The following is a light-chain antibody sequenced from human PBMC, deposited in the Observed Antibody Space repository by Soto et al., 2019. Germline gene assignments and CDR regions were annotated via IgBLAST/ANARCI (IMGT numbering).Light chain of an antibody. CDR3: QVWDISSDQYL. J-gene: IGLJ1*01. Sequence: SYELTQPPSVSVAPGQTARITCGGHNIESKSVHWYQQRPVQAPVLVLYDGGNRPSGIPERLSGSNSGSTATLTISSVEASDEADYFCQVWDISSDQYLFGPGTKSPS. CDR2: DGG. CDR1: NIESKS. V-gene: IGLV3-21*02.